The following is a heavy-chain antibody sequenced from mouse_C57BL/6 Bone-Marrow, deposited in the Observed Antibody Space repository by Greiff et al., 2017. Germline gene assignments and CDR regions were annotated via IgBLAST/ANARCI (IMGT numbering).Heavy chain of an antibody. CDR1: GFTFSDYG. V-gene: IGHV5-17*01. CDR3: ARIPYGSSPYWYFDV. CDR2: ISSGRSTI. Sequence: EVKLMESGGGLVKPGGSLKLSCAASGFTFSDYGMHWVRQAPEKGLEWVAYISSGRSTIYYADTVKGRFTISRDNAKNTLFLQMTSLRSEDTAMYYCARIPYGSSPYWYFDVWGTGTTVTVSS. D-gene: IGHD1-1*01. J-gene: IGHJ1*03.